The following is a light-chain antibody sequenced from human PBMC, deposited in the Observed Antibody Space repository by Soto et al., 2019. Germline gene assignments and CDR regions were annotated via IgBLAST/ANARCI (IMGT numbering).Light chain of an antibody. Sequence: QSVLTQPPSASGTPGQRITISCSGSSSNIGTNYVSWYQHLPGTAPKVLIYKNNQRPSGVPDRFSASKSGASVSLAISGLRSEDEADYYCAAWDDSLSGWVFGGGTQLTVL. CDR3: AAWDDSLSGWV. J-gene: IGLJ3*02. CDR1: SSNIGTNY. V-gene: IGLV1-47*01. CDR2: KNN.